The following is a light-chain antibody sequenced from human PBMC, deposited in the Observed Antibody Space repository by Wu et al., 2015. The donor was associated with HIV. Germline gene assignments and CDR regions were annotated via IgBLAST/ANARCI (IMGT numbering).Light chain of an antibody. CDR1: QSVSRN. V-gene: IGKV3-15*01. CDR2: GAS. Sequence: EIVMTQSPATLSVSPGERATLSCRASQSVSRNLAWYQQKPGQAPRLLMYGASSRANGIPVTFSGSGSGTEFTLTISSVQSEDFAIYYCQQYNAWPRTFGQGTRLEI. CDR3: QQYNAWPRT. J-gene: IGKJ5*01.